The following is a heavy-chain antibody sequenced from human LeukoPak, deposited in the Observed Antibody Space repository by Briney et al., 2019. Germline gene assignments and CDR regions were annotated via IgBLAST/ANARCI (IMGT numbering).Heavy chain of an antibody. CDR2: VNPKSGGT. J-gene: IGHJ4*02. CDR1: GYTFTSYG. CDR3: ARGDVLLGNDY. V-gene: IGHV1-2*02. D-gene: IGHD3-16*01. Sequence: ASVEVSCKASGYTFTSYGISWVRQAPGQGLEWMGWVNPKSGGTNYAQQFQGRVTMTRDTSISTANMELSRLTSDDTAIYYCARGDVLLGNDYWGQGTLVTVSS.